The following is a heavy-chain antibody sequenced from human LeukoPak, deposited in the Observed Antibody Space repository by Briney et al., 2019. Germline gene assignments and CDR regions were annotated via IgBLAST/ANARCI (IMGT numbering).Heavy chain of an antibody. Sequence: GGSLRLSCAASGFTFSSYSMNWVRQAPGKGLEWVSSISSSSYIYYADSVKGRFTISRDNAKNSLYLQMNSLRAEDTAVYYCARDLRHYYDSSGYPNYWGQGTLVTVSS. V-gene: IGHV3-21*01. D-gene: IGHD3-22*01. J-gene: IGHJ4*02. CDR1: GFTFSSYS. CDR3: ARDLRHYYDSSGYPNY. CDR2: ISSSSYI.